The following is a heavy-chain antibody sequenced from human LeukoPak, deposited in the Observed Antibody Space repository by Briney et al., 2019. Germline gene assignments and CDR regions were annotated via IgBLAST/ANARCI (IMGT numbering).Heavy chain of an antibody. CDR2: INHSGST. CDR3: ARGFETYYYDSSGHVAFDI. V-gene: IGHV4-34*01. CDR1: GGSFSGYY. D-gene: IGHD3-22*01. Sequence: SETLSLTCAVYGGSFSGYYWSWIRQPPGKGLEWIGEINHSGSTNYNPSLKSRVTISVDTSKNQFSLKLSSVTAADTAVYYCARGFETYYYDSSGHVAFDIWGQGTMVTVSS. J-gene: IGHJ3*02.